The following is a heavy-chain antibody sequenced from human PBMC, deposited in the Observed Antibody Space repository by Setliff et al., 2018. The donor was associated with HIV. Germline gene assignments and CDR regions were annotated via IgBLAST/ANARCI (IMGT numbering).Heavy chain of an antibody. V-gene: IGHV4-59*01. CDR3: ARDPGNSSTWHFDY. CDR2: VHSSGTT. Sequence: SETLSLTCSTSGGSISAYDWSWIRQPPGKGLEWIGYVHSSGTTNYNPSLKSRVTISRDTSKNQFFLKVTSLTAADTAMYYCARDPGNSSTWHFDYWGRGNLLTVSS. D-gene: IGHD6-13*01. CDR1: GGSISAYD. J-gene: IGHJ4*02.